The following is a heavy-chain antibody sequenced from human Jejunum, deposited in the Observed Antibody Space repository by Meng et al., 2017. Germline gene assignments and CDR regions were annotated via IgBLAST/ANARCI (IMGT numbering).Heavy chain of an antibody. Sequence: QVQLVQSGIEVKKPGASVKVSCKASGYNFIDFYIHWVRQAPGQGLEWMGRINPKSGDTDYAQKFQGRVTMTRDTSISTAYMDLSRLTSDDTAVYFCARDGDTGVGGYYFDDWGQGTLVTVSS. J-gene: IGHJ4*02. CDR3: ARDGDTGVGGYYFDD. V-gene: IGHV1-2*06. CDR2: INPKSGDT. CDR1: GYNFIDFY. D-gene: IGHD5-18*01.